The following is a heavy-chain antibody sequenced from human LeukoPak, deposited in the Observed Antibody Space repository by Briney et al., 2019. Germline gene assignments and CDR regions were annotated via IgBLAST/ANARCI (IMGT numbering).Heavy chain of an antibody. Sequence: SETLSLTCAVYGGSFSGYYWSWIRQPPGKGLEWIGEINHSGSTNYNPSLKSRVTISVDTSKNQFTLKLSSLTASDKAVYYCARSPSYSSSVPYNDYWGQGTLVTVSS. J-gene: IGHJ4*02. D-gene: IGHD6-6*01. CDR2: INHSGST. CDR1: GGSFSGYY. CDR3: ARSPSYSSSVPYNDY. V-gene: IGHV4-34*01.